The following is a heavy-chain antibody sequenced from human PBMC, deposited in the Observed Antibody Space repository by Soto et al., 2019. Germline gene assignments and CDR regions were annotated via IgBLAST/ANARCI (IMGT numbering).Heavy chain of an antibody. CDR2: IIPILGIA. V-gene: IGHV1-69*02. D-gene: IGHD5-18*01. CDR1: GGTFSSYT. CDR3: ATGYSYGYGWFDP. J-gene: IGHJ5*02. Sequence: QVQLVQSGAEVQKPGSSVKVSCKASGGTFSSYTISWVRQAPGQGLEWMGRIIPILGIANYAQKLQGRVTITADKSTSTAYMELSSLRSEDTAVYYCATGYSYGYGWFDPWGQGTLVTVSS.